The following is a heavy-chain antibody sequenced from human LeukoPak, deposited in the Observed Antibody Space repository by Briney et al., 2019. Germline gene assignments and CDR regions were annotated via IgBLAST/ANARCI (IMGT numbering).Heavy chain of an antibody. Sequence: SETLSLTCTVSGGSISSYYWSWIRQPPGRGLEWIGYIYYSGSTNYNPSLKSRVTISVDTSKNQFSLKLSSVTAANTAVYYCARGLMMAVAGRGEFHYWGQGTLVTVSS. CDR1: GGSISSYY. D-gene: IGHD6-13*01. CDR2: IYYSGST. J-gene: IGHJ4*02. V-gene: IGHV4-59*01. CDR3: ARGLMMAVAGRGEFHY.